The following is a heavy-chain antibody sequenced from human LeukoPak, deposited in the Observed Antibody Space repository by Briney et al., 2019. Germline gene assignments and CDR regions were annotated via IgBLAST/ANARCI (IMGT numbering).Heavy chain of an antibody. CDR3: ARGGPLDLFDY. J-gene: IGHJ4*02. CDR2: IYYSGST. Sequence: PSETLSLTCTVSGGSISSGGYYWSWIRQHPGKGLERIGYIYYSGSTYYNPSLKSRVTISVDTSKNQFSLKLSSVTAADTAVYYCARGGPLDLFDYWGQGTLVTVSS. V-gene: IGHV4-31*03. CDR1: GGSISSGGYY.